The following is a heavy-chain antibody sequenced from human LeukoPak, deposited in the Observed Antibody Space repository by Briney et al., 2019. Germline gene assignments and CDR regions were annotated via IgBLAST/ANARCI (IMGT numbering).Heavy chain of an antibody. D-gene: IGHD2-15*01. Sequence: GGSLRLSCAASGFTVSSNYMSWVRQAPGKGLEWVSVIYSGGSTYYADSVKGRFTISRDNSKNTLYLQVNSLRAEDTAVYYCARNIAATPAFDYWGQGTLVTVSS. CDR1: GFTVSSNY. CDR3: ARNIAATPAFDY. V-gene: IGHV3-53*01. CDR2: IYSGGST. J-gene: IGHJ4*02.